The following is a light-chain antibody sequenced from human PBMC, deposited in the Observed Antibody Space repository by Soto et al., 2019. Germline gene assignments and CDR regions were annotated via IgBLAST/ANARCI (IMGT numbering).Light chain of an antibody. V-gene: IGKV3-20*01. J-gene: IGKJ4*01. CDR2: GAS. CDR3: HLYGSSPLT. CDR1: QSVSSSY. Sequence: EIVLTQSPGTLYLSPGERATLSCRASQSVSSSYLAWYQQKPGQAPRLLIYGASSRATGIPDRFSGSGSGTDFTLTISRLEPEDFAVYYCHLYGSSPLTFGGGTKVEIK.